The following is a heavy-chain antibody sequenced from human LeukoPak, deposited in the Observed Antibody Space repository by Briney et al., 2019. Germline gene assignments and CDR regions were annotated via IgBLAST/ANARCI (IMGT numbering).Heavy chain of an antibody. D-gene: IGHD2-2*01. V-gene: IGHV1-18*01. J-gene: IGHJ4*02. CDR1: GYTFTSYG. CDR2: ISAYNGNT. Sequence: ASVKVSCKASGYTFTSYGISWVRQAPGQGLEWMGWISAYNGNTNYAQKLQGRVTMTTDTSTSTAYMELRSLRSDDTAVYYCARIYCSSTSCYPTSPPIDYWGQGTLVTVSS. CDR3: ARIYCSSTSCYPTSPPIDY.